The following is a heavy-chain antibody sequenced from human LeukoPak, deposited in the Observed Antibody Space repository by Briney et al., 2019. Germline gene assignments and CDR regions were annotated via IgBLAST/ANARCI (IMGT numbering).Heavy chain of an antibody. Sequence: QPGRSLRLPCAASGFTFSSYAMHWVRQAPGKGLEWVAVISYDGSNKYYADSVKGRFTISRDNSKNTLYLQMNSLRAEDTAVYYCARLRGLDYWGQGTLVTVSS. V-gene: IGHV3-30*04. CDR2: ISYDGSNK. J-gene: IGHJ4*02. D-gene: IGHD3-10*01. CDR3: ARLRGLDY. CDR1: GFTFSSYA.